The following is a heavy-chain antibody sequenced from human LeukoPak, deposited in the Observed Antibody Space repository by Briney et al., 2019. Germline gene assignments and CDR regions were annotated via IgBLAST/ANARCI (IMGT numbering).Heavy chain of an antibody. V-gene: IGHV3-11*01. CDR2: ISSSGSTI. J-gene: IGHJ6*03. Sequence: GGSLRLSCAASGFTFSDYYMSWIRQAPGKGLEWVSYISSSGSTIYYADSVKGRFTISRDNAKNSLYLQMNSLRAEDTAVYYCARDDRYSSGWSPYYYYYYYMDVWGKGTTVTVSS. D-gene: IGHD6-19*01. CDR1: GFTFSDYY. CDR3: ARDDRYSSGWSPYYYYYYYMDV.